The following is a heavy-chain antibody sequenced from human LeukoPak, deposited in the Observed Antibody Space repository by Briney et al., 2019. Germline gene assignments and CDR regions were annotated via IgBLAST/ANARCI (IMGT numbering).Heavy chain of an antibody. CDR3: ARGIIVSVGMDY. CDR2: IDTEGGST. Sequence: GGSLRLSCAASGFTFNNYWMHWVRQAPGKGLVWVSRIDTEGGSTLYADSAKGRFTISRDNAKNTVYLQMNNLRVEDTAVYYCARGIIVSVGMDYWGQGTQLTVSS. V-gene: IGHV3-74*01. J-gene: IGHJ4*02. D-gene: IGHD5/OR15-5a*01. CDR1: GFTFNNYW.